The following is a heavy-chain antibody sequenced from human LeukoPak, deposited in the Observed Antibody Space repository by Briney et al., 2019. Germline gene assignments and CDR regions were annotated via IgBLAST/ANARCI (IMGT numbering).Heavy chain of an antibody. D-gene: IGHD3-9*01. J-gene: IGHJ4*02. CDR2: ISSSSSYI. Sequence: PGGSLRLSCAASGFTFSSYSMNWVRQAPGKGLEWVSSISSSSSYIYYADSVKGRFTISRDNAKNSLYLQMNSLRAEDTAVYYCARHDILTGFLDYWGQGTLVTVSS. CDR1: GFTFSSYS. V-gene: IGHV3-21*01. CDR3: ARHDILTGFLDY.